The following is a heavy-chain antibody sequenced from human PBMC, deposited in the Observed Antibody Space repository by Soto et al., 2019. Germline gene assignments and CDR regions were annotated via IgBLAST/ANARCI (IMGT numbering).Heavy chain of an antibody. CDR2: IYHSGST. J-gene: IGHJ6*02. CDR3: ARGSVVRGVAYYGMDV. CDR1: GGSISSSNW. D-gene: IGHD3-10*01. V-gene: IGHV4-4*02. Sequence: QVQLQESGPGLVKPSGTLSLTCAVSGGSISSSNWWSWVRQPPGKGLEWIGEIYHSGSTNYNPSLKSRVPLSVDKSKHQFSLKLSSVTAADTAVYYCARGSVVRGVAYYGMDVWGQGTTVTVSS.